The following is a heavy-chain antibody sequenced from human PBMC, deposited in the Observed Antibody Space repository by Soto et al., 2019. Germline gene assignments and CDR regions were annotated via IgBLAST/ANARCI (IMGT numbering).Heavy chain of an antibody. CDR3: ARDLDGTTVTTSFDW. V-gene: IGHV1-46*01. J-gene: IGHJ4*02. CDR1: GFTFSKYY. Sequence: QVQLVQSGAEVKKPGASVKVACKTSGFTFSKYYMHWVRQAPGQGLEWVGVINPSGRTTSYAQKFLGRVTVTRDASTTTVYMELNSLRSGHTAVYYCARDLDGTTVTTSFDWWGQGTLVTVSS. CDR2: INPSGRTT. D-gene: IGHD4-17*01.